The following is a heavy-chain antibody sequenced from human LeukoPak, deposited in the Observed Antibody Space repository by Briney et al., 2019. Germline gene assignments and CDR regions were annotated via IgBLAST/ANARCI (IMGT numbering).Heavy chain of an antibody. J-gene: IGHJ2*01. V-gene: IGHV3-9*01. Sequence: GRSLRLSCAPSGFMFNDYALHWVRRAPGKGLEWVSSISWNSSNMYYVDSVKGRFTISRDNAKNSLSLQMNSLKPEDTALYYCAKGPGLGAGKRYLDLWGRGTLVIVSS. D-gene: IGHD6-13*01. CDR3: AKGPGLGAGKRYLDL. CDR1: GFMFNDYA. CDR2: ISWNSSNM.